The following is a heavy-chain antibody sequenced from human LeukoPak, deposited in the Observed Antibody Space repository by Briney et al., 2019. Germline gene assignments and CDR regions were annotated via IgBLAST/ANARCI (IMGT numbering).Heavy chain of an antibody. Sequence: PGGSLRLSCAASGFTFSSYGMHWVRQAPGKGLEWVAVIWYGGSNKYYADSVKGRFTISRDNSKNTLYLQMNSLRAEDTAVYYCAKGTSSSGIDYWGQGTLVTVSS. CDR1: GFTFSSYG. J-gene: IGHJ4*02. CDR2: IWYGGSNK. V-gene: IGHV3-30*02. D-gene: IGHD6-13*01. CDR3: AKGTSSSGIDY.